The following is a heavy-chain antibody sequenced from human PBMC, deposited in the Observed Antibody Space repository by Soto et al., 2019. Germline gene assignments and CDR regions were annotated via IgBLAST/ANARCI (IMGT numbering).Heavy chain of an antibody. D-gene: IGHD3-3*01. J-gene: IGHJ5*02. V-gene: IGHV4-34*01. CDR2: INHSGST. Sequence: SETLSLTCAVYGGSFSGYYLSWIRQPPGRGLEWIGEINHSGSTNYNPSLKSRVTISVDTSKNQFSLKLSSVTAADTAVYYCARGAGFWSGYYTSPKNWFDPWGQGTLVTVSS. CDR1: GGSFSGYY. CDR3: ARGAGFWSGYYTSPKNWFDP.